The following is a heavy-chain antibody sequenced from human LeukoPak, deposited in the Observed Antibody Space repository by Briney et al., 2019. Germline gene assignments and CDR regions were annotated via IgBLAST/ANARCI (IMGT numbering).Heavy chain of an antibody. CDR1: GYTFTSYY. J-gene: IGHJ3*02. V-gene: IGHV1-46*01. Sequence: VASVKVSCKASGYTFTSYYMHWVRQAPGQGLEWMGIINPSGGSTSYAQKFQGRVTMTRDMSTSTVYMELSSLRSEDTAVYYCARDDGAYYYGSGNYAFDIWGQGTMVTVSS. D-gene: IGHD3-10*01. CDR2: INPSGGST. CDR3: ARDDGAYYYGSGNYAFDI.